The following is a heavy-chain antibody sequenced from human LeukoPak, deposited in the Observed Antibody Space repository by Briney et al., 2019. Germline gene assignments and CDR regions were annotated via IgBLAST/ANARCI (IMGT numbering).Heavy chain of an antibody. D-gene: IGHD3-22*01. Sequence: GGSLRLSCAASGFTFSSYWMSWVRQAPGKGLEWVANIKQDGSEKYYVDSVKGRFTISRDNAKNSLYLQMNSLRAEDTAVYYCASQGYDSRGYYWEPEDYWGQGTLVTVSS. J-gene: IGHJ4*02. CDR2: IKQDGSEK. CDR3: ASQGYDSRGYYWEPEDY. CDR1: GFTFSSYW. V-gene: IGHV3-7*01.